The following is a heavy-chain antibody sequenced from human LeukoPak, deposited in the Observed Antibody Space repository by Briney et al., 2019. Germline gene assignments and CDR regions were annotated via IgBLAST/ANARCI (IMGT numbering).Heavy chain of an antibody. CDR2: IYYSGST. CDR1: GGSISSYY. Sequence: SETLSLTCTVSGGSISSYYWSWIRQPPGKGLEWIGYIYYSGSTNYNPSLKSRVTISVDTSKNQFSLKLSSVTAADTAVYYCAREADPLTANWFDPWGQGTLVTVSS. J-gene: IGHJ5*02. V-gene: IGHV4-59*12. CDR3: AREADPLTANWFDP.